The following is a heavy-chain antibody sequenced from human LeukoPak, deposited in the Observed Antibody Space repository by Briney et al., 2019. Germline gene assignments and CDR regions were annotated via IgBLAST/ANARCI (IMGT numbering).Heavy chain of an antibody. Sequence: GGSLSLSCAASGFPFSIYWMQWVRQAPGEGLVWVSRISSDGTTTTYADSVKGRFTISRDNAKNTLYLEVRSLRAEDTAVYFCARDADGPGSLIDYWGQGTLVTVSS. D-gene: IGHD2-8*01. CDR1: GFPFSIYW. CDR2: ISSDGTTT. V-gene: IGHV3-74*01. J-gene: IGHJ4*02. CDR3: ARDADGPGSLIDY.